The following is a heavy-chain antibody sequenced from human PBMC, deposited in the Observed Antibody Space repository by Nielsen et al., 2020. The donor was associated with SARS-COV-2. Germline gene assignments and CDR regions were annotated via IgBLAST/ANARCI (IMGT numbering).Heavy chain of an antibody. D-gene: IGHD2-15*01. CDR1: SGSFSGYY. J-gene: IGHJ6*03. CDR2: IYYSGST. CDR3: ARLEDYYYYMDV. V-gene: IGHV4-59*01. Sequence: SETLSLTCAVYSGSFSGYYWSWIRQPPGKGLEWIGYIYYSGSTNYNPSLKSRVTISVDTSKNQFSLKLSSVTAADTAVYYCARLEDYYYYMDVWGKGTTVTVSS.